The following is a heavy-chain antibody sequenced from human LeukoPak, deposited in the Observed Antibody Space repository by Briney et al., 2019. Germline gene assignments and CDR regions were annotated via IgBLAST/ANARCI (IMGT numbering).Heavy chain of an antibody. D-gene: IGHD3-3*01. CDR2: IYYSGDT. J-gene: IGHJ4*02. Sequence: SETLSLTCTVSGGSISNSYWSWIRQPPGKGLEWIGYIYYSGDTNYNPSLTSRVTISLEKSKNQFSLKLSSVTAADTAVYYCARRRGDFWSDYYAFDYWGEGTLVTISS. V-gene: IGHV4-59*08. CDR3: ARRRGDFWSDYYAFDY. CDR1: GGSISNSY.